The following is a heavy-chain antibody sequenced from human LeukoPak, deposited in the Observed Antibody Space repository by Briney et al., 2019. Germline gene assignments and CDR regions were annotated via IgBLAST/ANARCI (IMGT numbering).Heavy chain of an antibody. CDR2: IYYSGST. D-gene: IGHD3-9*01. V-gene: IGHV4-39*01. CDR1: GGSISSSSYY. Sequence: SETLSLTCTVSGGSISSSSYYWGWIRQPPGKGLEWIGSIYYSGSTYYNPSLKRRSTISLDTSKNQFSMKLSSLTAADPAVYYCARQKRHYDILTGYLEDNFDYWGQGTLVTVSS. CDR3: ARQKRHYDILTGYLEDNFDY. J-gene: IGHJ4*02.